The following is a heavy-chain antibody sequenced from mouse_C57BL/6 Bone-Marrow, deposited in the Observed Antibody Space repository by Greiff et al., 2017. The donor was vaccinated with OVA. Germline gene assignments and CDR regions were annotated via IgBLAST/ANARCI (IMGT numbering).Heavy chain of an antibody. V-gene: IGHV1-81*01. CDR1: GYTFTSYG. Sequence: VQLQESGAELARPGASVKLSCKASGYTFTSYGISWVKQRTGQGLEWIGEIYPRSGNTYYNEKFKGKATLTADTSSSTAYMELRSLTSEDSAVYFCARGTTVVERYFDVWGTGTTVTVSS. CDR3: ARGTTVVERYFDV. CDR2: IYPRSGNT. J-gene: IGHJ1*03. D-gene: IGHD1-1*01.